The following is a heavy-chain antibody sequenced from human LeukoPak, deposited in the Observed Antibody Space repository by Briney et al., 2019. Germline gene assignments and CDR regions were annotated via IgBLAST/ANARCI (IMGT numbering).Heavy chain of an antibody. CDR3: AREHKIEVPHCSSTSGASYNYYYYGMDV. Sequence: GGSLRLSCAASGFTFSSYSMNWVRQAPGEGLGWVSSISSRSSYLYYADTVKGRITISRDNAKNSLYLQMNRLRAEDTAVYYCAREHKIEVPHCSSTSGASYNYYYYGMDVWGQGTTVTVSS. CDR1: GFTFSSYS. J-gene: IGHJ6*02. D-gene: IGHD2-2*01. CDR2: ISSRSSYL. V-gene: IGHV3-21*01.